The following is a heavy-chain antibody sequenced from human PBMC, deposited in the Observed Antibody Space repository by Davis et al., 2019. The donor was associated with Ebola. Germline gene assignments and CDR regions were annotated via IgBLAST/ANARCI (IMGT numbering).Heavy chain of an antibody. D-gene: IGHD4-17*01. V-gene: IGHV5-51*01. Sequence: GESLKISCQVSGYSFTSYWIDWVRQMPGRGMEWMGIIYPGDSDTIYSPPFQGQVIISADKSISTVYLQWRSLKTSDTAIYYCARHGDYGDYVPHDWFDPWGQGTLVTVSS. J-gene: IGHJ5*02. CDR1: GYSFTSYW. CDR2: IYPGDSDT. CDR3: ARHGDYGDYVPHDWFDP.